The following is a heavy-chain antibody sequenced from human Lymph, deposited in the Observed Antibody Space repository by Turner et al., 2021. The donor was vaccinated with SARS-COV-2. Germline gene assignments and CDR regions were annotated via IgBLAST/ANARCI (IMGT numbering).Heavy chain of an antibody. J-gene: IGHJ6*02. CDR1: GITVSTNY. D-gene: IGHD5-18*01. CDR2: SYSGGSS. V-gene: IGHV3-53*04. CDR3: ARDLDTAGGRDF. Sequence: EVQLVESGGGLVQPGGSLRHSCAASGITVSTNYISWVRQAPGKGLGVVSVSYSGGSSYYADSVKGRFTISRHNSKNTLYLQMNSLRAEDTAVYYCARDLDTAGGRDFWGQGTTVTVSS.